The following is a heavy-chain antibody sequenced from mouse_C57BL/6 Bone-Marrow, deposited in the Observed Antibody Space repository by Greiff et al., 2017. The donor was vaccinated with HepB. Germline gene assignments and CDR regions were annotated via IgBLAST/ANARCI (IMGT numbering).Heavy chain of an antibody. J-gene: IGHJ1*03. CDR1: GYTFTSYD. CDR3: AGIYDGYYEGSGYWYFDV. Sequence: QVQLQQSGPELVKPGASVKLSCKASGYTFTSYDINWVKQRPGQGLEWIGWIYPRDGSTKYNEKFKGKATLTVDTSSSRAYMELHSLTSEDSAVYFCAGIYDGYYEGSGYWYFDVWGTGTTVTVSS. D-gene: IGHD2-3*01. CDR2: IYPRDGST. V-gene: IGHV1-85*01.